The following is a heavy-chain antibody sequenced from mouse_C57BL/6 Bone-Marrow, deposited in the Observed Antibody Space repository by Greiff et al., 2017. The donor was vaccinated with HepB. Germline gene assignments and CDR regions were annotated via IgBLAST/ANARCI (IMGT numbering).Heavy chain of an antibody. CDR2: IDPNSGGT. CDR3: ARRDSSGYVYAMDY. V-gene: IGHV1-72*01. CDR1: GYTFTSYW. Sequence: QVQLQHPGAELVKPGASVKLSCKASGYTFTSYWMHWVKQRPGRGLEWIGRIDPNSGGTKYNEKFKSKATLTVDKPSSTAYMQLSSLTSEDSAVYYCARRDSSGYVYAMDYWGQGTSVTVSS. J-gene: IGHJ4*01. D-gene: IGHD3-2*02.